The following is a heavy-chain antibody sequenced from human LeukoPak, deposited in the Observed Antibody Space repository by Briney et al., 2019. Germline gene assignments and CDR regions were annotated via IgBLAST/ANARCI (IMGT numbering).Heavy chain of an antibody. CDR3: ARRRGGSRHYYYYYYMDV. CDR1: GGSFSGYY. Sequence: SETLSLTCAVSGGSFSGYYWSWIRQPPGKGLEWIGEISHSGSTNYNPSPKSRVTISVDKSKNQFSLRLSTWIAADPTVYYYARRRGGSRHYYYYYYMDVWGKGTTVTVSS. D-gene: IGHD3-16*01. V-gene: IGHV4-34*01. J-gene: IGHJ6*03. CDR2: ISHSGST.